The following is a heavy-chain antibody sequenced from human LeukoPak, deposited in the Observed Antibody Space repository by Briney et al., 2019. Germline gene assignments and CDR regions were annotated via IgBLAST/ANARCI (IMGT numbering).Heavy chain of an antibody. CDR1: GGSISSYY. D-gene: IGHD2-2*02. V-gene: IGHV4-59*01. CDR2: IYYSGST. Sequence: PSETLSLACTVSGGSISSYYWGWIRQPPGKGLEGVGYIYYSGSTNYNPSLKRRVHISVATSKHQFSLELRSVTAADTAVYYCARGNMEYPLLYNNSYYYGMDVWGQGPTVTVSS. J-gene: IGHJ6*02. CDR3: ARGNMEYPLLYNNSYYYGMDV.